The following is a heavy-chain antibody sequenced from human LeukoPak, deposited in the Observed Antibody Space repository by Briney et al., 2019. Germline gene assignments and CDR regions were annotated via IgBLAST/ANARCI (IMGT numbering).Heavy chain of an antibody. V-gene: IGHV3-30*18. D-gene: IGHD3-10*01. CDR2: ISYDGSNK. J-gene: IGHJ4*02. CDR1: GFTFSSYG. CDR3: AKPSTPLYYYGSGSYFDY. Sequence: GGSLRLSCAASGFTFSSYGMHWVRQAPGEGLEWVAVISYDGSNKYYADSVKGRFTISRDNSKDTLYLQMNSLRAEDTAVYYCAKPSTPLYYYGSGSYFDYWGQGTLVTVSS.